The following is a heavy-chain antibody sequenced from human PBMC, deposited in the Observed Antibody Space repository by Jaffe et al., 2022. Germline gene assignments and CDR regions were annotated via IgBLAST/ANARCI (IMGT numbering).Heavy chain of an antibody. CDR3: AKGGDCNGRSCHGYFHQ. D-gene: IGHD2-15*01. V-gene: IGHV3-30*02. J-gene: IGHJ1*01. CDR2: IRFDGSNQ. CDR1: GFTFSSYG. Sequence: QVQLVESGGGVVQPGGSLRLSCSASGFTFSSYGMHWVRQAPGKGLEWVAFIRFDGSNQYYVDSVKGRFTISRDNSKNTVSLQMNSLRAEDSALYYCAKGGDCNGRSCHGYFHQWGQGTLVTVSS.